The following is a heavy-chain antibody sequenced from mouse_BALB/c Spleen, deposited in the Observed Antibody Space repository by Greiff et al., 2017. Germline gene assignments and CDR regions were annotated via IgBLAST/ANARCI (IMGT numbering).Heavy chain of an antibody. Sequence: VQLQQSGAELMKPGASVKISCKATGYTFSSYWIEWVKQRPGHGLEWIGEILPGSGSTNYIEKFKGKATFTADTSSNTAYMQLSSLTSEDSAVYYCATSAYYGNYVPFAYWGQGTLVTVSA. V-gene: IGHV1-9*01. CDR3: ATSAYYGNYVPFAY. CDR2: ILPGSGST. CDR1: GYTFSSYW. D-gene: IGHD2-10*01. J-gene: IGHJ3*01.